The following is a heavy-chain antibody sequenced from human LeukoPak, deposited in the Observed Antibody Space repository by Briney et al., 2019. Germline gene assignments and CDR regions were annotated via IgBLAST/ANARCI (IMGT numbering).Heavy chain of an antibody. Sequence: GRSLRLSCAASGFTFDDYAVHWVRQAPGKGLEWVSGISWNSGSIGYADSVKGRFTISRDNAKNSLYLQMNSLRAEDMALYYCAKGFDYGDYGAFDYWGQGTLVTVSS. CDR3: AKGFDYGDYGAFDY. CDR1: GFTFDDYA. CDR2: ISWNSGSI. D-gene: IGHD4-17*01. J-gene: IGHJ4*02. V-gene: IGHV3-9*03.